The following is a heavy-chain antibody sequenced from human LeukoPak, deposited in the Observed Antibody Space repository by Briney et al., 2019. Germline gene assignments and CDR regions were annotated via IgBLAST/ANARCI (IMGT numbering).Heavy chain of an antibody. CDR1: GFTFSSYS. CDR3: ARDSLGVAANY. CDR2: ISSSGSTI. V-gene: IGHV3-48*04. D-gene: IGHD2-15*01. Sequence: PGGSLRLSCAASGFTFSSYSMNWVRQAPGKGLEWVSYISSSGSTIYYADSVKGRFTISRDNAKNSLYLQMNSLRAEDTAVYYCARDSLGVAANYWGQGTLVTVSS. J-gene: IGHJ4*02.